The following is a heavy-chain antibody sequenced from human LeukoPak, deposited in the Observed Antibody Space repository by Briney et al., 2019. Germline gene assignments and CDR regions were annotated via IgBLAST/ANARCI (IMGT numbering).Heavy chain of an antibody. D-gene: IGHD2-15*01. J-gene: IGHJ4*02. CDR3: ARPRTGYCSGGSCSGYLY. V-gene: IGHV4-34*01. CDR2: INHSGST. Sequence: SETLSLTCAVYGGSFSGYYWSWIRQPPGKGLEWIGEINHSGSTNCNPSLKSRVTISVDTSKNQFSLKLSSVTAADTAVYYCARPRTGYCSGGSCSGYLYWGQGTLVTVSS. CDR1: GGSFSGYY.